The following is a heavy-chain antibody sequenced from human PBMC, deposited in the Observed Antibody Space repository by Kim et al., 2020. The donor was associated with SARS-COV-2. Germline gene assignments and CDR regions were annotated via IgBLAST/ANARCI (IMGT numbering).Heavy chain of an antibody. CDR3: ARDARPRGPFDP. CDR2: IYYSGST. D-gene: IGHD6-6*01. J-gene: IGHJ5*02. Sequence: TLSLTCTVSGGSISSADYYWSWIRQPPGRGPEWIGYIYYSGSTHYNPSLKSRVAISLDTSKNQFSLNVTSVTAADTAVYYCARDARPRGPFDPWGQGILVTVSS. V-gene: IGHV4-30-4*01. CDR1: GGSISSADYY.